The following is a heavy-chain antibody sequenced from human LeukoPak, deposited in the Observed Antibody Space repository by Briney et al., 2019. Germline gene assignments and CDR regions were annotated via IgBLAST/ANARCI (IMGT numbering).Heavy chain of an antibody. D-gene: IGHD1-26*01. J-gene: IGHJ4*02. Sequence: GGSLRLSCAASGFTFSSYWMHWVRQAPGKGLVWVSRINSDGSSTSYADSVKGRFTISRDNAKNTLYLKMNSLSAEDTAVYYCARDFLSGSCDYWGQGTLVTVSS. CDR2: INSDGSST. V-gene: IGHV3-74*01. CDR1: GFTFSSYW. CDR3: ARDFLSGSCDY.